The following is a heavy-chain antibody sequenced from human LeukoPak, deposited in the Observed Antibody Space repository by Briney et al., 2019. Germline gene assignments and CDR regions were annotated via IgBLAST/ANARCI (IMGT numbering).Heavy chain of an antibody. J-gene: IGHJ4*02. CDR1: GFTFSSYA. D-gene: IGHD6-19*01. Sequence: GGSLRLSCAASGFTFSSYAMSWVRQAPGKGLEWVSAISGSGGSTYYADSVKGRFAISRDNSKNTLYLQLSSLRAEDTAVYYCAKAVGQWLGYYFDYWGQGTLVTVSS. V-gene: IGHV3-23*01. CDR2: ISGSGGST. CDR3: AKAVGQWLGYYFDY.